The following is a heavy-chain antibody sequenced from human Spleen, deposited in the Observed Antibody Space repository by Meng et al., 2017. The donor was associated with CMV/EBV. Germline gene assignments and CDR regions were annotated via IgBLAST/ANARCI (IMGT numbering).Heavy chain of an antibody. CDR1: FTDCG. CDR3: ARDLEYCGSSSCYEDCFDP. D-gene: IGHD2-2*01. Sequence: FTDCGISWVRQAPGQGLEWMGWISPYDGDINYARKFRGRVTLTTDTSTTTAYMELRSLRSDDTAVYYCARDLEYCGSSSCYEDCFDPWGQGTLVTVSS. V-gene: IGHV1-18*01. CDR2: ISPYDGDI. J-gene: IGHJ5*02.